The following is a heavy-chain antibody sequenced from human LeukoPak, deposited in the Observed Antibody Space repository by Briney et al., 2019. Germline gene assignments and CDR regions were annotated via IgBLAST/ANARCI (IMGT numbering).Heavy chain of an antibody. CDR2: ISWNSGSI. CDR3: AKDLGYCSSTSCYTGFDY. D-gene: IGHD2-2*02. V-gene: IGHV3-9*01. CDR1: GFTFDDYA. J-gene: IGHJ4*02. Sequence: GGSLRLSCAASGFTFDDYAMHWVRHAPGKGLEWVSGISWNSGSIVYADSVKGRFTISRDNAKNSLYLQMNSLRAEDTALYYCAKDLGYCSSTSCYTGFDYWGQGTLVTVSS.